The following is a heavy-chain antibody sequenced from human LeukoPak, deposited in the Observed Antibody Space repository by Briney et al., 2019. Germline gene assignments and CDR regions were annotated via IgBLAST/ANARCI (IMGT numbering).Heavy chain of an antibody. Sequence: GGSLRLSCAASGXTFSSYGMHWVRQAPGKGLEWVAVIWYDGSNKYYADSVKGRFTISRDNSKNTLYLQMNSLRAEDTAVYYCAREYATTYYYDSSGYQDNWFDPWGQGTLVTVSS. CDR3: AREYATTYYYDSSGYQDNWFDP. CDR2: IWYDGSNK. V-gene: IGHV3-33*01. CDR1: GXTFSSYG. D-gene: IGHD3-22*01. J-gene: IGHJ5*02.